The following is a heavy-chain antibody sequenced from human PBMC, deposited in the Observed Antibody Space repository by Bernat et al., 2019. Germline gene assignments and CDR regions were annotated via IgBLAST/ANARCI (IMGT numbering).Heavy chain of an antibody. D-gene: IGHD2-21*02. V-gene: IGHV3-73*01. CDR2: IRSKANSYAT. Sequence: EVQLVESGGGLVQPGGSLKLSCAASGFTFSGSAMHWVRQASGNGLEWVGRIRSKANSYATAYAASVKGRFTISRDDSKNTAYLQMNSLKTEDTAVYYCTLPGGDYPHYYYYYGMDVWGQGTTVTVSS. J-gene: IGHJ6*02. CDR1: GFTFSGSA. CDR3: TLPGGDYPHYYYYYGMDV.